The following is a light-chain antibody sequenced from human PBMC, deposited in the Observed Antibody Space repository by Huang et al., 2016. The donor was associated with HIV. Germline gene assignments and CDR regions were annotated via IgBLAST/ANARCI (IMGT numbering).Light chain of an antibody. CDR2: GAS. V-gene: IGKV3-15*01. CDR3: HQYSGWPPGT. CDR1: QTVGTN. Sequence: EIVMTQSPAFLSASPGERATLSCRASQTVGTNLAWYQQKPGQAPRLLIYGASTRATGISVRFSGSGSGTEFTLTISSLQSEDFAGYYCHQYSGWPPGTFGQGTKLEIK. J-gene: IGKJ2*01.